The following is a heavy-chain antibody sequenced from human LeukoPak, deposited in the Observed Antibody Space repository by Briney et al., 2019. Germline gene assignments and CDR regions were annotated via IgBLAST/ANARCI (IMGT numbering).Heavy chain of an antibody. Sequence: GGSLRLSCAASGFTFSSYSMHWVRQAPGKGLEWVAVISYDGSNKYYADSVKGRSTISRDNSKNTLYLQMNSLRAEDTAVYYCARTSYDSSGYYKYNWFDPWGQGTLVTVSS. V-gene: IGHV3-30*03. CDR2: ISYDGSNK. CDR3: ARTSYDSSGYYKYNWFDP. CDR1: GFTFSSYS. D-gene: IGHD3-22*01. J-gene: IGHJ5*02.